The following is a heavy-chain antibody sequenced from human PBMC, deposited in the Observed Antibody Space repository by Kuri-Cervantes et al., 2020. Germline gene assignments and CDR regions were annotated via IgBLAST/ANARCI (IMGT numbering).Heavy chain of an antibody. CDR2: IYSCGST. CDR1: GFTVSSNY. CDR3: ARDTPSSGWSLSARTYYYYMDV. J-gene: IGHJ6*03. Sequence: GESLKISCAASGFTVSSNYMSWVRQAPGKGLEWVSVIYSCGSTYYADSVKGRFTISRDNSKNTLYLQMNSLRAEDTAVYYCARDTPSSGWSLSARTYYYYMDVWGKGTTVTVSS. D-gene: IGHD6-19*01. V-gene: IGHV3-66*03.